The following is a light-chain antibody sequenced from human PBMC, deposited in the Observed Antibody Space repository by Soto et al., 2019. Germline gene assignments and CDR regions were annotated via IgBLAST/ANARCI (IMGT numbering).Light chain of an antibody. CDR2: WAS. Sequence: DIVMTQSPDSLAVSLGERATINCKSSQSVLYSSNNKNYLAWYQQTPGQPPKLLIYWASTRESGVPDRFSGSGSGTDFTLTISSLQAEDVAVYCCQQYYNTPPAFGQGTKLEIK. CDR1: QSVLYSSNNKNY. J-gene: IGKJ2*01. V-gene: IGKV4-1*01. CDR3: QQYYNTPPA.